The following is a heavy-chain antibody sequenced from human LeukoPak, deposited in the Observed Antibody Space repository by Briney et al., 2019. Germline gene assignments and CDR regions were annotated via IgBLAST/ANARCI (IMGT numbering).Heavy chain of an antibody. CDR1: GFTFSSYG. J-gene: IGHJ4*02. Sequence: GGSLRLSCAASGFTFSSYGMHWVRQAPGKGLEWVAVISYDGSNNYYADSVKGRFTISRDNSKNKLFLQMGSVRAEDMAVYYCARGSRNYYDSSGYYYYWGQGTLVTVSS. CDR3: ARGSRNYYDSSGYYYY. V-gene: IGHV3-30*03. CDR2: ISYDGSNN. D-gene: IGHD3-22*01.